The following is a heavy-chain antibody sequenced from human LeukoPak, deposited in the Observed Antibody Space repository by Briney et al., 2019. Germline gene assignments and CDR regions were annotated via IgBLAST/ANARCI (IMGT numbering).Heavy chain of an antibody. Sequence: GASVKVSCKASGYSFTSYDINWVRQATGQGLEWMGCMNPNSGNTGYAQKLQGSVTMTRNTSISTAYMELSSLRSEDTAVYYCARGLPLLRYFDWSFDPWGQGTLVTVSS. CDR2: MNPNSGNT. CDR1: GYSFTSYD. CDR3: ARGLPLLRYFDWSFDP. J-gene: IGHJ5*02. D-gene: IGHD3-9*01. V-gene: IGHV1-8*01.